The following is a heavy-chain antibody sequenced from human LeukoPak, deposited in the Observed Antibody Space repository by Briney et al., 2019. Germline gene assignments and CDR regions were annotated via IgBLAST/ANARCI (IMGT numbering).Heavy chain of an antibody. V-gene: IGHV1-3*03. D-gene: IGHD6-6*01. J-gene: IGHJ6*03. CDR2: INAGNGNT. CDR1: GYTFTSYA. Sequence: WASVKVSCKASGYTFTSYAMHWVRQAPGQRLEWMGWINAGNGNTKYSQEFQGRVTITRDTSASTAYMELSSLRSEDTAVYYCARAHLSSASTDYMTVWGKGTTVTVSS. CDR3: ARAHLSSASTDYMTV.